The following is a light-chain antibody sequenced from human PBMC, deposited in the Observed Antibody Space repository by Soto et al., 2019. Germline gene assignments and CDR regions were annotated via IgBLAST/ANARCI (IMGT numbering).Light chain of an antibody. CDR1: SSDVGGYDY. CDR3: SSSTSRTYLSFV. Sequence: QSVLTQPASVSGSPGQSITISCTGTSSDVGGYDYVSWYQQHPGKAPKLMIYEVTNRPSGVSNRFSGSRSGNTASLTISGLLAEDEADYYCSSSTSRTYLSFVFGAGTKVTVL. J-gene: IGLJ1*01. V-gene: IGLV2-14*01. CDR2: EVT.